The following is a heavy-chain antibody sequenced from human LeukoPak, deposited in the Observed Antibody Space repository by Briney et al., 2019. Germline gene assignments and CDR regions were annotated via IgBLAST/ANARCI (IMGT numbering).Heavy chain of an antibody. CDR2: ISSSSSYI. D-gene: IGHD3-3*01. CDR3: ARDERSTIFGVVFYYMDV. V-gene: IGHV3-21*01. CDR1: GFTFSSHS. Sequence: GGSLRLSCAASGFTFSSHSMNWVRQAPGKGLEWVSSISSSSSYIYYADSVKGRFTISRDNAKNSLYLQMNSLRAEDTAVYYCARDERSTIFGVVFYYMDVWGKGTTVTVSS. J-gene: IGHJ6*03.